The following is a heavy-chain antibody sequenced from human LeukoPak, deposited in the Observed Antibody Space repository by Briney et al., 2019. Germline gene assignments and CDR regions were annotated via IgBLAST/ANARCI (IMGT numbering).Heavy chain of an antibody. Sequence: SETLSLTCNVSGYSIGSGYFWGWIRQPPGKGLEWIGGVYSSGTTYYNPSLESRLTISLKTSKNQFSLKLRSVTAADTAVYYCARRPDWGYDYYMDVWGKGTTVTVS. CDR3: ARRPDWGYDYYMDV. CDR2: VYSSGTT. V-gene: IGHV4-38-2*02. D-gene: IGHD3-16*01. J-gene: IGHJ6*03. CDR1: GYSIGSGYF.